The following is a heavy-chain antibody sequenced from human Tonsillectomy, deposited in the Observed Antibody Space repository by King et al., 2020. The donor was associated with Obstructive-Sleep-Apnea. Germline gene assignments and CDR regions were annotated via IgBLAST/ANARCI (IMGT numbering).Heavy chain of an antibody. Sequence: VQLVESGAEVKKPGASVKVSCKASGYTFIGYYLHWVRQAPGQGLEWMGWINPNSGGTNYAQKFQGRVTLTRDTSISTAYMELTRLRSDDTAVYYCAREDEDFWSGYYIAYWGQGTLITVSS. CDR1: GYTFIGYY. CDR3: AREDEDFWSGYYIAY. V-gene: IGHV1-2*02. D-gene: IGHD3-3*01. CDR2: INPNSGGT. J-gene: IGHJ4*02.